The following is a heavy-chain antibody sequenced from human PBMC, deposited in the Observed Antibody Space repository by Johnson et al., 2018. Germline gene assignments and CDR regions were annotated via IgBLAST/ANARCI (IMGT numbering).Heavy chain of an antibody. CDR3: ARGKRPYIGYDFLVVPVQGMDV. D-gene: IGHD5-12*01. J-gene: IGHJ6*02. Sequence: QVQLQESGPGLVKPSETLSLTCIVSDVSISSYYWSWIRQPPGKGLEWIGSVYYSGSTNYNPSLKSRVTISVATSNDQFFLNLSSVTAADTAVYYCARGKRPYIGYDFLVVPVQGMDVWGQGTTVTVSS. CDR2: VYYSGST. V-gene: IGHV4-59*01. CDR1: DVSISSYY.